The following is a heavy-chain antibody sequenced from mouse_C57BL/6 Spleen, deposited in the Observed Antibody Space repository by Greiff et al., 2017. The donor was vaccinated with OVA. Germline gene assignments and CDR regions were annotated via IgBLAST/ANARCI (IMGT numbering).Heavy chain of an antibody. CDR2: IRSKSSNHAT. D-gene: IGHD1-1*01. Sequence: EVKLVESGGGLVQPEGSLKLSCAASGFTFSTSWMDWVRQAPGKGLEWVAGIRSKSSNHATYYAESVKDRFTISRDDSQSILYLQMNSLRSEDTAMYYCVGEECGSRYGGWGKGATVTVS. V-gene: IGHV10-3*01. CDR3: VGEECGSRYGG. J-gene: IGHJ1*03. CDR1: GFTFSTSW.